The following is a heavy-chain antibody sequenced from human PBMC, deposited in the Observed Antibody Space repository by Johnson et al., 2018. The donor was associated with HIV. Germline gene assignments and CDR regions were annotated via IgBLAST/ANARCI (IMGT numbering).Heavy chain of an antibody. J-gene: IGHJ3*02. Sequence: VQLVESGGGLVQPGRSLRLSCAASGFTFDDYAMHWVRQAPGKGLEWVSGISWNSGSIGYADSVKGRFTISRDNAKNSRYLQMNSLRGEDTAVYYCARDPKGSSGWFGGAFDIWGQGTMVTVSS. V-gene: IGHV3-9*01. CDR2: ISWNSGSI. D-gene: IGHD6-19*01. CDR3: ARDPKGSSGWFGGAFDI. CDR1: GFTFDDYA.